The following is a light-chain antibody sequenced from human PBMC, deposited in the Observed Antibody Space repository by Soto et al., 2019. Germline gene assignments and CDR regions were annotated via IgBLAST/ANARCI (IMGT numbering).Light chain of an antibody. Sequence: DIVMTQSPDSLAVSLGERATLNCKSSQSVLYNANNKNYLAWYQQKPGQPPKLLIYWASTRESGVPDRFSGSGSGTDFTLTISSLQAEDVAVYYCQQYYSTPPTFGPGTKVDIK. V-gene: IGKV4-1*01. CDR3: QQYYSTPPT. CDR2: WAS. J-gene: IGKJ3*01. CDR1: QSVLYNANNKNY.